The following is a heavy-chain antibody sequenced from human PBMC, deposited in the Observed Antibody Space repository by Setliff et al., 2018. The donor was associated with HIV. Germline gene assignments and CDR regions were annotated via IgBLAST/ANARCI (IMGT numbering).Heavy chain of an antibody. V-gene: IGHV1-8*01. CDR3: ARGKIPSWRLTMFDF. CDR1: GYDFKIYD. CDR2: INPGTGNT. D-gene: IGHD1-1*01. Sequence: ASVKVSCKASGYDFKIYDINWVRQVAGQGLEWMGWINPGTGNTGYPQNFSGRVTMTRNTSINTVYMELSSLRSEDTAIYFCARGKIPSWRLTMFDFWGQGTPATVSS. J-gene: IGHJ4*02.